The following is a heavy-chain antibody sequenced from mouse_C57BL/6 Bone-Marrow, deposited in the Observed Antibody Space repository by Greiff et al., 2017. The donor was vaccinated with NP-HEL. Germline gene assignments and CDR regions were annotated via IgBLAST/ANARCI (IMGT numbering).Heavy chain of an antibody. D-gene: IGHD1-1*01. CDR3: ARHNYYGSSRDYAMDY. J-gene: IGHJ4*01. CDR1: EYEFPSHD. Sequence: EVKLVESGGGLVQPGESLKLSCESNEYEFPSHDMSWVRKTPEKRLELVAAINSDGGSTYYPDTMERRFIISRDNTKKTLYLQMSSLRSEDTALYYCARHNYYGSSRDYAMDYWGQGTSVTVSS. V-gene: IGHV5-2*01. CDR2: INSDGGST.